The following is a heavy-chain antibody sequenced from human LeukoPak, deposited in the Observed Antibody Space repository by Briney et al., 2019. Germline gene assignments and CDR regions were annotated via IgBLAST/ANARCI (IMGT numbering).Heavy chain of an antibody. CDR1: GFTFSSYG. CDR2: ISYDGSNK. Sequence: PGGSLRLSCAASGFTFSSYGMHWVRQAPGEGLEWVAVISYDGSNKYYADSVKGRFTISRDNSKNTLYLQMNSLRAEDTAVYYCAKEEAGLLSTATPPDYWGQGTLVTVSS. D-gene: IGHD6-19*01. CDR3: AKEEAGLLSTATPPDY. J-gene: IGHJ4*02. V-gene: IGHV3-30*18.